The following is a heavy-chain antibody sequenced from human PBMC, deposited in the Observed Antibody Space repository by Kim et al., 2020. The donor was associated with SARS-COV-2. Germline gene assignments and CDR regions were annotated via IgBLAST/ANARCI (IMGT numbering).Heavy chain of an antibody. CDR1: GFTFSSYA. CDR3: ARSPPYSFIFD. CDR2: ISYDGSNK. D-gene: IGHD1-26*01. V-gene: IGHV3-30*04. J-gene: IGHJ4*02. Sequence: GGSLRLSCAASGFTFSSYAMHWVRQAPGKGLEWVAVISYDGSNKYYADSVKGRFTISRDNSKNTLYLQMNSLRAEDTAVYYCARSPPYSFIFDWGQGTLVTVSS.